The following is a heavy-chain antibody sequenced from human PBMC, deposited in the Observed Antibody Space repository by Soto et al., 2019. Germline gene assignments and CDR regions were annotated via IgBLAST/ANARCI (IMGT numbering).Heavy chain of an antibody. Sequence: ASVKVSCKASGYTFTSYAMHWVRQAPGQRLEWMGWINAGNGNTKYSQKFQGRVTITRDTSASTAYMELSSLRSEDTAVYYCARDPNHYDFWSGYPDYWGQGTLVTVSS. D-gene: IGHD3-3*01. J-gene: IGHJ4*02. CDR3: ARDPNHYDFWSGYPDY. CDR2: INAGNGNT. V-gene: IGHV1-3*01. CDR1: GYTFTSYA.